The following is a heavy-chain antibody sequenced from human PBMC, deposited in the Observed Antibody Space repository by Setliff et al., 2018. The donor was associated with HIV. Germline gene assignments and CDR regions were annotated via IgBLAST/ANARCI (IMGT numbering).Heavy chain of an antibody. CDR2: IYYSGST. V-gene: IGHV4-38-2*01. Sequence: SETLSLTCDVSGFSISSRYYWGWIRQSPGKGLEWIGSIYYSGSTYYNPSLKSRVTISVDTSKKQFSLKLTSVTAADTAVYYCVRHGGVRIQRRTGIDYWGQGTLVTVSS. J-gene: IGHJ4*02. CDR1: GFSISSRYY. CDR3: VRHGGVRIQRRTGIDY. D-gene: IGHD5-18*01.